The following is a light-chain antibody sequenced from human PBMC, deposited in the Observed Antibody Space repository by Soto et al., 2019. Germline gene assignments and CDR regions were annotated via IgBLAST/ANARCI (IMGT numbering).Light chain of an antibody. J-gene: IGKJ1*01. CDR1: QSVSSN. CDR2: GAS. CDR3: QQYNNWPPWT. Sequence: EMVMKQSPATLSVYPGERATLSCRASQSVSSNLAWYQQKPGQSPRLLIYGASTRATGIPARFSGSGSGTEFTLTISSLQSEDSAVYYCQQYNNWPPWTFGQGTKVDIK. V-gene: IGKV3-15*01.